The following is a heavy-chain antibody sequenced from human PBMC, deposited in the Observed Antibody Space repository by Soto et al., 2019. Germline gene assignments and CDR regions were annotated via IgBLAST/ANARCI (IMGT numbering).Heavy chain of an antibody. CDR2: IYWDDDK. V-gene: IGHV2-5*02. CDR1: GFSLSTSGVG. J-gene: IGHJ4*02. D-gene: IGHD1-1*01. CDR3: AHRRKTTLDS. Sequence: QITLKESGPTLVKPTQTLTLTCTFSGFSLSTSGVGVGWICQPPGKALEWLALIYWDDDKRYSPSLKSRLTITKDTTKNQVVLTMINIDPVDTATYYCAHRRKTTLDSWGQGTLVTVSS.